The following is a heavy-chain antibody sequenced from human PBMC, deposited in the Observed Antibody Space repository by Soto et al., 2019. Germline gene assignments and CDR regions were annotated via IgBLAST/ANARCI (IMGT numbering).Heavy chain of an antibody. J-gene: IGHJ4*02. D-gene: IGHD7-27*01. CDR1: GFTFIDYA. V-gene: IGHV3-23*01. Sequence: EVQLLDSGGGLVQPGGSLRLSCAASGFTFIDYAMSWCRQAPGKGLERVATISTAGHSTCAADYVQGRFTISRYTAQNKLYLPMNRLTVDATAFDVCSKGGSFWGILDSWGRGTLVTVSS. CDR3: SKGGSFWGILDS. CDR2: ISTAGHST.